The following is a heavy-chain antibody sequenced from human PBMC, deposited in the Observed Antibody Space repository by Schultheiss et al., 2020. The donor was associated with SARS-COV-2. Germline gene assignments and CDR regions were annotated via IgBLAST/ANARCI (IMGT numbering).Heavy chain of an antibody. Sequence: GGSLRLSCAASGFTFSYYYMSGVRQAPGKGLEWVSVIYSGGSTYYADSVKGRFTISRDNSKNTLYLQMNSLRAEDTAVYYCTSGSYYMYYFDYWGQGTLVTVSS. V-gene: IGHV3-66*01. CDR1: GFTFSYYY. J-gene: IGHJ4*02. D-gene: IGHD1-26*01. CDR3: TSGSYYMYYFDY. CDR2: IYSGGST.